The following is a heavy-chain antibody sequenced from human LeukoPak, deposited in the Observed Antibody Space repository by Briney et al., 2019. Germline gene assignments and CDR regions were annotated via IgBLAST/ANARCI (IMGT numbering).Heavy chain of an antibody. CDR2: IYYSGST. D-gene: IGHD2-2*01. J-gene: IGHJ5*02. CDR3: ERDCFPLYCSSTSCDSNWFDP. CDR1: GGSISSSSYY. Sequence: SETLSLTCTVSGGSISSSSYYWGWIRQPPGKGLEWIGSIYYSGSTYYNPSLKSRVTISVDTSKNQFSLKLSSVTAADTAVYYCERDCFPLYCSSTSCDSNWFDPWGQGTLVTVSS. V-gene: IGHV4-39*07.